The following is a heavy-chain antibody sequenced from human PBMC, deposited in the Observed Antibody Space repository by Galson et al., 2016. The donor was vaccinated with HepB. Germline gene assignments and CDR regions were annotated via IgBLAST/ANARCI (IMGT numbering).Heavy chain of an antibody. V-gene: IGHV3-7*01. J-gene: IGHJ6*02. CDR2: INEDGSEE. CDR3: AREAYYDFWGGYYGYDFYDYGMDD. D-gene: IGHD3-3*01. Sequence: SLRLSCAASGFIFSRYWVAWVRQAPGKTLEWVANINEDGSEEKFVDSVKGRFTISRDNSKNTLYLQMNSLRAEDTAVYYCAREAYYDFWGGYYGYDFYDYGMDDLGQGTPVTVSS. CDR1: GFIFSRYW.